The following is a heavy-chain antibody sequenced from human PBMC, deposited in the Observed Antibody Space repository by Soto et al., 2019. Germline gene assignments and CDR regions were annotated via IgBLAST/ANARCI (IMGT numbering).Heavy chain of an antibody. CDR3: ARASMGIAYYYYGMDV. CDR1: GYTFTSYA. V-gene: IGHV1-3*01. CDR2: INAGNGNT. Sequence: ASVKVSCKASGYTFTSYAMHWVRQAPGQRLEWMGWINAGNGNTKYSQKFQGRVTITRDTSASTAYMELGSLRSEDTAVYYCARASMGIAYYYYGMDVWGQGTTVTVSS. J-gene: IGHJ6*02. D-gene: IGHD6-13*01.